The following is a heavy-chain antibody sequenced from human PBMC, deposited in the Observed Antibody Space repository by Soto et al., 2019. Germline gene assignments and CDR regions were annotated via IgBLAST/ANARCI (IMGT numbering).Heavy chain of an antibody. D-gene: IGHD6-19*01. J-gene: IGHJ1*01. V-gene: IGHV4-34*01. CDR3: AREVRVAGRRPGYFQH. CDR2: INHSGST. Sequence: SETLSLTCAVYGGSFSGYYWSWIRQPPGKGLEWIGEINHSGSTNYNPSLKSRVTISVDTSKNQFSLKLSSVTAADTAVYYCAREVRVAGRRPGYFQHRGQGTLVSVSS. CDR1: GGSFSGYY.